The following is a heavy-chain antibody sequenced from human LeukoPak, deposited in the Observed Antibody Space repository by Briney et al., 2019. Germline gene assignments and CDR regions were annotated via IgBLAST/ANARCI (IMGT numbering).Heavy chain of an antibody. Sequence: GESLKISCQGSGYIFSSYWIGWVRQLPGKGLEWMGIIHPGDSDIKYGPSFQGHVTISADTSISTAYLEWSSLKASDTAMYYCVRLAGTGRWFDPWGQGTLVTVSS. D-gene: IGHD2-8*02. J-gene: IGHJ5*02. CDR3: VRLAGTGRWFDP. CDR2: IHPGDSDI. CDR1: GYIFSSYW. V-gene: IGHV5-51*01.